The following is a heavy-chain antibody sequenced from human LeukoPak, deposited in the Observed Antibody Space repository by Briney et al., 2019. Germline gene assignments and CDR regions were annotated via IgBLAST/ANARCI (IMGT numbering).Heavy chain of an antibody. CDR1: GYTFTGYY. CDR2: INPNSGGT. J-gene: IGHJ6*03. D-gene: IGHD2-2*01. V-gene: IGHV1-2*02. CDR3: ARGYCSSTSCPPYYYYYMDV. Sequence: GASVKVSCKASGYTFTGYYMHWVRQAPGPGLEWMGWINPNSGGTNYAQKFQGRVTMTRDTSISTAYMELSRLRSDDTAVYYCARGYCSSTSCPPYYYYYMDVWGKGATVTAAS.